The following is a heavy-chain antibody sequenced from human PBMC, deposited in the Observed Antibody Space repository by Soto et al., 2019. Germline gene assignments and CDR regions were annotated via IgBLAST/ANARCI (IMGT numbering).Heavy chain of an antibody. V-gene: IGHV3-23*01. Sequence: GGSLRLSCAASGFKFGSNALTWVRQAPGKGLEWVAGISDKGFGTYYADSVRGRFTISRDNINNTVYLQMNSLRAGDTAVYYCARDHFTVFGVVTRGSPMAVWALGTTVIV. D-gene: IGHD3-3*01. J-gene: IGHJ6*02. CDR3: ARDHFTVFGVVTRGSPMAV. CDR1: GFKFGSNA. CDR2: ISDKGFGT.